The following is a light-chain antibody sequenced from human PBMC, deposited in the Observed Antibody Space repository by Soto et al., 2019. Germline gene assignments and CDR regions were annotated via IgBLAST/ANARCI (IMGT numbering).Light chain of an antibody. V-gene: IGKV1-9*01. J-gene: IGKJ4*01. CDR2: DAS. CDR1: QGISSQ. CDR3: QQLSTWPLN. Sequence: DIQMTQSPSSLPASVGDRVTITCRASQGISSQLAWYQQGPGKAPNLLIYDASPLETGVPSRFSGSGSGTEFTLTISSLEPEDFAVYYCQQLSTWPLNFGGGTKVDIK.